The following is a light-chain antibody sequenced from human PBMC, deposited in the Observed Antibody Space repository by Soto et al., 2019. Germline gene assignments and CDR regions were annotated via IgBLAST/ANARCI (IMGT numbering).Light chain of an antibody. CDR1: QSVNSN. CDR3: QQYNIWPRT. V-gene: IGKV3-15*01. CDR2: GAS. J-gene: IGKJ1*01. Sequence: EVVMTQSPDTLSVSPGQRATLSCRASQSVNSNLAWYQQKLGQPPRLLIYGASTRATDIPPRFSGSGSGTDFTLTINRLQSEDFAIYYCQQYNIWPRTFGQGTKVEIK.